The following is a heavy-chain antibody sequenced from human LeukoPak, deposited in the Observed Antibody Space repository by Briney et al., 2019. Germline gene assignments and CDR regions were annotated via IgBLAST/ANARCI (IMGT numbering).Heavy chain of an antibody. CDR3: ARGGSGWN. J-gene: IGHJ4*02. CDR1: GFTFSSYG. Sequence: PGRSLRLSCAASGFTFSSYGMHWVRQAPGKGLEWVAVISYDGSNKYYADSVKGRFTISRDNAKNTLYLQMNSLRAEDTAVYYCARGGSGWNWGQGTLVTVSS. D-gene: IGHD6-19*01. V-gene: IGHV3-30*03. CDR2: ISYDGSNK.